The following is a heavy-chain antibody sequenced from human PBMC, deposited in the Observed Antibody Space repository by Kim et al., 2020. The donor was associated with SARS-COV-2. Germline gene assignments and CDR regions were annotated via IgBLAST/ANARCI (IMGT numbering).Heavy chain of an antibody. J-gene: IGHJ4*02. Sequence: GGSLRLSCAASGFIFSNYAMAWVRQAPGKGPEWVSILSGTTGHSYYTDSVKGRFTISRDNTKNTLYLQMNRLRVEDTAVYYCANQLGNIWFSYWGQGTLV. CDR1: GFIFSNYA. CDR3: ANQLGNIWFSY. V-gene: IGHV3-23*01. CDR2: LSGTTGHS. D-gene: IGHD6-13*01.